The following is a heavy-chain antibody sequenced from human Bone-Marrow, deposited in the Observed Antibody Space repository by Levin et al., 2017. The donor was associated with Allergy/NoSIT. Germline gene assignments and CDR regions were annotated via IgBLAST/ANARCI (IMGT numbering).Heavy chain of an antibody. CDR1: GGSISSYY. J-gene: IGHJ5*02. CDR3: ARHVAAAGTGWFDP. CDR2: IYYIGRT. V-gene: IGHV4-59*08. Sequence: SPTLSLPCTVSGGSISSYYWSWIRQPPGKGLEWIGYIYYIGRTNYNPSLKSRVTISVDTSKNQFSLKLSSVTAADTAVYYCARHVAAAGTGWFDPWGQGTLVTVSS. D-gene: IGHD6-13*01.